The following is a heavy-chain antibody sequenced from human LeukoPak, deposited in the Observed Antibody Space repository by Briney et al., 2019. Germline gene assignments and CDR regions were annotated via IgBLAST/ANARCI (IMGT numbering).Heavy chain of an antibody. CDR3: ARTRYCSGATCYSPELFDS. Sequence: PSETLSLTCAVSGYSISTCYHWGWIRQSPGTGLAWIGSTYHSGNTYYNPSLKSRVTISMDTSMNQFSLQVTSVTAADRAVYYCARTRYCSGATCYSPELFDSWGQGTLVTVSS. V-gene: IGHV4-38-2*01. CDR1: GYSISTCYH. CDR2: TYHSGNT. J-gene: IGHJ4*02. D-gene: IGHD2-15*01.